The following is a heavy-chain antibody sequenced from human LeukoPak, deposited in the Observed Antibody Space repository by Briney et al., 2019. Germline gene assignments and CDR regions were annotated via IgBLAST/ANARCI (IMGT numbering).Heavy chain of an antibody. J-gene: IGHJ4*02. V-gene: IGHV4-59*12. CDR1: GGSLSTYH. Sequence: SETLSLTCTVSGGSLSTYHWSWIRQPPGKGLEWIGNIYYSGSTNYNPSLKSRVTISVDKSKNQFSLKLSSVTAADTAVYYCASLTIAVAGLWGQGTLVTVSS. CDR2: IYYSGST. CDR3: ASLTIAVAGL. D-gene: IGHD6-19*01.